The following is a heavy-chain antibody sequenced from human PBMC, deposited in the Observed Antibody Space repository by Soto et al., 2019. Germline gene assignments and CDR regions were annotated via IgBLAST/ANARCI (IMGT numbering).Heavy chain of an antibody. Sequence: SVKVSCKASGGTFSSYAISWVRQAPGQGLEWMGGIIPIFGTANYAQKFQGRVTITADESTSTAYMELSSLRSEDTAVYYCARFEPESCSSTSCLPNYYYYYGMDVWGQGTTVTVSS. CDR2: IIPIFGTA. J-gene: IGHJ6*02. CDR3: ARFEPESCSSTSCLPNYYYYYGMDV. V-gene: IGHV1-69*13. CDR1: GGTFSSYA. D-gene: IGHD2-2*01.